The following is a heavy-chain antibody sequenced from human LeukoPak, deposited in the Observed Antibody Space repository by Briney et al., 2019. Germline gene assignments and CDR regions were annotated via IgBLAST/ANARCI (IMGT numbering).Heavy chain of an antibody. CDR1: GYTFTSYG. CDR2: ISAYNGNT. D-gene: IGHD6-19*01. Sequence: ASVKVSCKASGYTFTSYGISWVRQAPGQGLEWMGWISAYNGNTNYAQKLQGRVTMTTDTSTSTAYMELRSLRSDDTAVYYCARARSGWNLYYYYGMDVWGQGTTVTVSS. CDR3: ARARSGWNLYYYYGMDV. V-gene: IGHV1-18*01. J-gene: IGHJ6*02.